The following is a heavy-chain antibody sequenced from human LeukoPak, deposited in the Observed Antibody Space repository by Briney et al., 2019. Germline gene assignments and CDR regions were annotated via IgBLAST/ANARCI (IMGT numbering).Heavy chain of an antibody. D-gene: IGHD1-26*01. CDR2: IRPDASDT. J-gene: IGHJ4*02. V-gene: IGHV3-7*03. Sequence: GGSLRLSCAASGFTFRNNWMNWIRQAPGKGLEWVANIRPDASDTGYVDSVKGRFTISRDNAKNSVYLQMNSLRVDDTAVYYCTSISLGANEDYWGQGTRVTVSS. CDR1: GFTFRNNW. CDR3: TSISLGANEDY.